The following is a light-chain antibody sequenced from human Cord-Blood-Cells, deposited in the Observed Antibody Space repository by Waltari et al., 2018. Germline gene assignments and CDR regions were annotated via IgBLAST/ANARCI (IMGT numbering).Light chain of an antibody. CDR2: DAS. CDR1: QSVSSY. V-gene: IGKV3-11*01. Sequence: EIVLTQSPATLSLSPGERAPISCRASQSVSSYLAWYQQKPGQAPRLLIYDASNRATGIPARFSGSGSGTDFTLTISSLEPEDFAVYYCQQRSNWQYTFGQGTKLEIK. J-gene: IGKJ2*01. CDR3: QQRSNWQYT.